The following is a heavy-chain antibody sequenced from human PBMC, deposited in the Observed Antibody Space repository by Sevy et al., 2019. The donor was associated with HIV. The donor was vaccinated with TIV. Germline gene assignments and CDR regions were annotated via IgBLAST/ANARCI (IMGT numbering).Heavy chain of an antibody. CDR1: GFTFSKYS. J-gene: IGHJ4*02. CDR3: AREGCTKPHDY. V-gene: IGHV3-23*01. D-gene: IGHD2-8*01. CDR2: LSFGCGEI. Sequence: GGSLRLSCAASGFTFSKYSMSWVRQPPGKGLEWVSTLSFGCGEINYADAVKGRFTISRHNSKGSVYLQMNNLRPEDTAVYYCAREGCTKPHDYWGQGTLVTVSS.